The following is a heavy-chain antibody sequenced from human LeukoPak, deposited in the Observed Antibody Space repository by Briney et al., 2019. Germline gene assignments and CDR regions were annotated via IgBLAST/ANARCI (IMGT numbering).Heavy chain of an antibody. CDR3: ARVLRYFDWSAGVY. V-gene: IGHV1-2*02. J-gene: IGHJ4*02. D-gene: IGHD3-9*01. CDR1: GYTFTGYY. CDR2: INPNSGGT. Sequence: WASVTVSCTASGYTFTGYYMHWVRQAPGQGLEWMGWINPNSGGTNYAQKFQGRVTMTRDTSISTAYMELSRLRSDDTAVYYCARVLRYFDWSAGVYWGQGTLVTVSS.